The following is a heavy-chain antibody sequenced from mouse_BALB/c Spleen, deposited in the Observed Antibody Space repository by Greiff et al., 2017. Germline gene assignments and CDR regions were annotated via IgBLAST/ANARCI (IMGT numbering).Heavy chain of an antibody. CDR3: ASYYGSSYAMDY. Sequence: EVKLVESGGGLVQPGGSRKLSCAASGFTFSSFGMHWVRQAPEKGLEWVAYISSGSSTIYYADTVKGRFTISRDNPKNTLFLQMTSLRSEDTAMYYCASYYGSSYAMDYWGQGTSVTVSS. J-gene: IGHJ4*01. D-gene: IGHD1-1*01. CDR2: ISSGSSTI. CDR1: GFTFSSFG. V-gene: IGHV5-17*02.